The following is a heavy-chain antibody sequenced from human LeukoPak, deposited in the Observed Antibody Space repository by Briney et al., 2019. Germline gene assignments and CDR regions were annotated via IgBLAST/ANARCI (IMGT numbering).Heavy chain of an antibody. CDR3: ARHDSPHSGSYYSWFDP. CDR2: IYPGDSDT. D-gene: IGHD1-26*01. J-gene: IGHJ5*02. Sequence: GESLKISCKGSGYSFTGYWIGWVRQMPGKGLEWMGIIYPGDSDTRYSPSFQGQVTISADKSISTAYLQWSSLKASDTAMYYCARHDSPHSGSYYSWFDPWGQGTLVTVSS. CDR1: GYSFTGYW. V-gene: IGHV5-51*01.